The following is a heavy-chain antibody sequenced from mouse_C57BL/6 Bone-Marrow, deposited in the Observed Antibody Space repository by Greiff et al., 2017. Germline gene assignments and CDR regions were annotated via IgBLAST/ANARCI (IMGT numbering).Heavy chain of an antibody. CDR1: GFTFSDYG. CDR2: ISSGSSTI. CDR3: ARVRAYGNYGYAMDY. D-gene: IGHD2-1*01. J-gene: IGHJ4*01. V-gene: IGHV5-17*01. Sequence: EVKLVESGGGLVKPGGSLKLSCAASGFTFSDYGMHWVRQAPEKGLEWVAYISSGSSTIYYADTVKGRFTISRDNAKNTLFLQMTSLRSEDTAMXYCARVRAYGNYGYAMDYWGQGTSVTVSS.